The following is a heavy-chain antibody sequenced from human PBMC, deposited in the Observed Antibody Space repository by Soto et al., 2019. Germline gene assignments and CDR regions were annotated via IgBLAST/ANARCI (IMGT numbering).Heavy chain of an antibody. J-gene: IGHJ6*02. D-gene: IGHD2-15*01. V-gene: IGHV1-2*04. CDR3: ARDHVVVAATFRASYYGMDV. CDR2: INPNSGGT. CDR1: GYTFTGYY. Sequence: GASVKVSCKASGYTFTGYYMHWLRQAPGQGLEWMGWINPNSGGTNYAQKFRGWVTMTRDRSISTAYMDLSRLKSDDTAVYYCARDHVVVAATFRASYYGMDVWGQGTTVTVSS.